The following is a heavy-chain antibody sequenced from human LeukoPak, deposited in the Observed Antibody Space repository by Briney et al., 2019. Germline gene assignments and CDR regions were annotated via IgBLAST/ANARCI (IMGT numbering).Heavy chain of an antibody. D-gene: IGHD3-10*01. CDR1: GFTFSDYY. CDR2: ITSSGSTI. CDR3: ARASRYGLNWFDP. V-gene: IGHV3-11*04. J-gene: IGHJ5*02. Sequence: GGSLRLSCAASGFTFSDYYMNWIRQAPGKGLEWVSYITSSGSTIYYADSVKGRFTISRDNAKNSLYLQMNSLRAEDTAVYYCARASRYGLNWFDPWGQGTLVTVSS.